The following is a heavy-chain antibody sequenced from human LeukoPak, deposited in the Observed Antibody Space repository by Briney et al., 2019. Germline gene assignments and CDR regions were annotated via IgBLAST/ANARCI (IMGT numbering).Heavy chain of an antibody. CDR3: ARGRHKYMVATPL. CDR1: GYTFTSYD. J-gene: IGHJ4*02. Sequence: ASVKVSCKASGYTFTSYDINWVRQATGQGLEWMGWMNPNSGNTGYAQKFQGRVTMTRNTSISTAYMEPSSPRSEDTAVYYCARGRHKYMVATPLWGQGTLVTVSS. V-gene: IGHV1-8*01. CDR2: MNPNSGNT. D-gene: IGHD5-12*01.